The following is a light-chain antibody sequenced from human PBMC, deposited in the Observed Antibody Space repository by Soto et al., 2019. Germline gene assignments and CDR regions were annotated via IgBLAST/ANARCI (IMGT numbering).Light chain of an antibody. V-gene: IGLV1-40*01. CDR3: QSYDSSLSGGV. J-gene: IGLJ3*02. CDR2: GNS. Sequence: QSVLTQPPSVSGAPGQRVTISCTGSSSNIGAGYDVHWYQQLPGTAPKLLIYGNSNRPSGVPDRFSGSKSGTSASLAITGLQGEEEADYYCQSYDSSLSGGVFGGGTKLT. CDR1: SSNIGAGYD.